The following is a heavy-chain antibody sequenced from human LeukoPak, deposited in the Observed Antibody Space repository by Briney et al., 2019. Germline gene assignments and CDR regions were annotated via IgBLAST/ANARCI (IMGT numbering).Heavy chain of an antibody. V-gene: IGHV1-58*02. CDR3: AGGSWGGSYLRFDAFYI. CDR1: GFTFTSSA. D-gene: IGHD1-26*01. CDR2: IVVGSGNT. Sequence: GASVKVSCKASGFTFTSSAMQWVRQARGQRLEWIGWIVVGSGNTNYAQKFRERVTITRDMSSSTAYMELSSLRSEDTAVYYCAGGSWGGSYLRFDAFYIWGQGTMV. J-gene: IGHJ3*02.